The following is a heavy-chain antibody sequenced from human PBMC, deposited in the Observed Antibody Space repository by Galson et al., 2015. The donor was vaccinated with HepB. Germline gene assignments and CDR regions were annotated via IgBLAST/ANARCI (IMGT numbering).Heavy chain of an antibody. CDR1: GFVISRSW. Sequence: SLRLSCAASGFVISRSWMNWIRQAPGKGLEWVANINQDGSEKYYVDSVKGRFTIFTDSAKNSLYLQMNSLRGEDTAVYYCYAGHYFNSWGQGTQVTVSS. CDR3: YAGHYFNS. CDR2: INQDGSEK. D-gene: IGHD1-14*01. V-gene: IGHV3-7*01. J-gene: IGHJ4*02.